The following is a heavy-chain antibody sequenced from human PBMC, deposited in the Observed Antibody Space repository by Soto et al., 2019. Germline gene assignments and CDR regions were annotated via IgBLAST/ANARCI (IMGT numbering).Heavy chain of an antibody. Sequence: GGSLRLSCAASGFTFNAFAMSWVRQAPGKGLEWVSAISGSGGSTYYADSVKGRFTISRDNSKNTLYLQMNSLRAEDTAVYYCARGDIVVVVAATLFDYWGQGTQVTVSS. CDR2: ISGSGGST. V-gene: IGHV3-23*01. J-gene: IGHJ4*02. CDR3: ARGDIVVVVAATLFDY. D-gene: IGHD2-15*01. CDR1: GFTFNAFA.